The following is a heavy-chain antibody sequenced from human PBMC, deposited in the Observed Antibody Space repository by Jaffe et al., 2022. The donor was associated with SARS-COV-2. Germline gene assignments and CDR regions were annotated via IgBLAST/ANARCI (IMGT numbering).Heavy chain of an antibody. CDR1: GFIFTNYN. J-gene: IGHJ4*02. Sequence: EVQLVESGGGLVQPGGSLRLSCAASGFIFTNYNMNWVRQAPGKGLEWISYISPDNNIYYADSVKGRFTVSRDNGKKSLYLQMNSLRDEDTAVYYCARQFDSWGQGTLVTVSS. V-gene: IGHV3-48*02. CDR2: ISPDNNI. CDR3: ARQFDS.